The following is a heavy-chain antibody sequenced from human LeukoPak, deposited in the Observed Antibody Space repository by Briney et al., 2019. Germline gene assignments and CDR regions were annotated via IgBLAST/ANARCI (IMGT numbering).Heavy chain of an antibody. D-gene: IGHD5-24*01. Sequence: GGSLRLSCAASGFTFSSYGMHWVRQAPGKGLEWVTFIRYDGSNKYYADSVKGRFTISRDNSKITLYLQMNSLRAEDTAVYYCARQWGRDGYNYHWGQGTLVTVSS. CDR2: IRYDGSNK. CDR1: GFTFSSYG. V-gene: IGHV3-30*02. CDR3: ARQWGRDGYNYH. J-gene: IGHJ4*02.